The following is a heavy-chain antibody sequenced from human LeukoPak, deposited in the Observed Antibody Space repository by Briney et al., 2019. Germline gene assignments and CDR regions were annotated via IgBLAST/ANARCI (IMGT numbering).Heavy chain of an antibody. V-gene: IGHV3-48*03. D-gene: IGHD2-21*01. J-gene: IGHJ4*02. CDR3: ARLFSTAHY. CDR2: SSSSGSTI. Sequence: GGSLRLSCAVSGFPFSSYEMNWVRQAPGKGLEWVSLSSSSGSTIYYADSVKGRFTISRDNAKNSLYLQMNSLRAEDTAVYYCARLFSTAHYWGQGALVTVSS. CDR1: GFPFSSYE.